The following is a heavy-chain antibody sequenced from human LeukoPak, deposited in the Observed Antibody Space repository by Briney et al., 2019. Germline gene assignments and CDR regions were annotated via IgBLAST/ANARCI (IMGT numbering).Heavy chain of an antibody. Sequence: SETLSLTCTVSGGSINSRSYYWGWIRQPPGKGLEWIGSIYYSGSTYYNPSLKSRVTISVDTSKNHFSLKLTSVTAADTAVYYCAIGALIWFGELSLWGQGTLVTVSS. V-gene: IGHV4-39*07. D-gene: IGHD3-10*01. J-gene: IGHJ4*02. CDR3: AIGALIWFGELSL. CDR2: IYYSGST. CDR1: GGSINSRSYY.